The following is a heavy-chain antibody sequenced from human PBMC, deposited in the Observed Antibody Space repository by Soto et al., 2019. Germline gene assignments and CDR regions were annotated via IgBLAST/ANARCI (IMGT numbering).Heavy chain of an antibody. CDR1: GGTFNTYD. V-gene: IGHV1-69*13. Sequence: SVMVSCKASGGTFNTYDISWVRQAPGQGLEWMGGIIPLFGTANYAQKFQGTVTISADESTSTAYMELSSLRSEDTAVYYCARAFLRSHGAFDIWGQGTMVTVSS. J-gene: IGHJ3*02. CDR3: ARAFLRSHGAFDI. CDR2: IIPLFGTA.